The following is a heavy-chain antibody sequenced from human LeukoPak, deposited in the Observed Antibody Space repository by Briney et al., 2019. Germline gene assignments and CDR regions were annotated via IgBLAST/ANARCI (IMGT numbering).Heavy chain of an antibody. V-gene: IGHV3-7*01. Sequence: GGSLRLSCAASGFTFSSYWMSWVRQAPAKGLEWVANIKYDGSEKDYVDSVKGRFTISRDNAKNSLYLQMNSLRAEDTAVYYWARDIAPAGLFFDYWGQGTLVTVSS. CDR3: ARDIAPAGLFFDY. D-gene: IGHD6-13*01. CDR2: IKYDGSEK. J-gene: IGHJ4*02. CDR1: GFTFSSYW.